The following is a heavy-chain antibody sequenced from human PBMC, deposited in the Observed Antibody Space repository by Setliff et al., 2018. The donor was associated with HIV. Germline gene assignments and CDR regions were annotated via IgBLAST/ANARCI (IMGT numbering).Heavy chain of an antibody. V-gene: IGHV4-39*01. Sequence: PGGSLRLSCEASGFTVSSSYMAWVRQPPGKGLEWIGNIHYGGFFWYSPSLKSRVTISVDTSKNQFSLKLSSVTAADTAVYYCARPALGIGGGSRFDNWGQGTRVTVSS. D-gene: IGHD3-10*01. J-gene: IGHJ4*02. CDR1: GFTVSSSY. CDR3: ARPALGIGGGSRFDN. CDR2: IHYGGFF.